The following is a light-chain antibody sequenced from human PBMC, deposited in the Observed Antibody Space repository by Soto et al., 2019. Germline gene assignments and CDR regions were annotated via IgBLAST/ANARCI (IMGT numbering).Light chain of an antibody. CDR1: QSVLYSSNNKNY. J-gene: IGKJ4*01. Sequence: DIVMTQSPDSLAVSLGERATINCKSSQSVLYSSNNKNYLAWYQQKPGQPPKLLIYWASTRESGVPDRFSGGGSGTDFTLTISSLQGEDVAVYFCQQYYSTRLTFGGGTKVEIK. V-gene: IGKV4-1*01. CDR2: WAS. CDR3: QQYYSTRLT.